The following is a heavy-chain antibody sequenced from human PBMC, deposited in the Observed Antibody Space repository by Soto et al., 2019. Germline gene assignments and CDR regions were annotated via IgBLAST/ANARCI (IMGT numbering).Heavy chain of an antibody. Sequence: EVQLVESGGGLVQPGGSLRLSCAASGFTVSSNYMSWVRQAPGKGLEWVSVIYSGGSTYYADSVKGRFTISRDNSQNTLYLQMTSLRAEHTAVYYCARERARFSCCSCYSYHNYWGQGTLVTVSS. V-gene: IGHV3-66*01. D-gene: IGHD2-15*01. CDR3: ARERARFSCCSCYSYHNY. J-gene: IGHJ4*02. CDR2: IYSGGST. CDR1: GFTVSSNY.